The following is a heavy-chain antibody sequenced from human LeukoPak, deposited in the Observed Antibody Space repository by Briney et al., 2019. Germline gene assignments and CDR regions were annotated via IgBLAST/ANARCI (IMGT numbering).Heavy chain of an antibody. CDR3: AKVALIAARLGHFDY. V-gene: IGHV3-30*18. D-gene: IGHD6-6*01. CDR1: GFTFSSYG. J-gene: IGHJ4*02. Sequence: GRSLRLSCAASGFTFSSYGMHWVRQAPGKGLEWVAVISYDGSNKYYADSVKGRFTISRDNSKNTLYPQMNSLRAEDTAVYYCAKVALIAARLGHFDYWGQGTLVTVSS. CDR2: ISYDGSNK.